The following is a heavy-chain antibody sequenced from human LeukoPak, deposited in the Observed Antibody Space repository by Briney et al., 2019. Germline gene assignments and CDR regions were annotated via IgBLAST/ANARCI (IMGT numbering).Heavy chain of an antibody. D-gene: IGHD2-15*01. CDR2: IWYDGSNK. CDR3: ARDPRCSGGSRYRPYYYYGMDV. Sequence: GRSLRLSCAASGFTFSSYGMHWVRQAPGKGLEWVAVIWYDGSNKYYADSVKGRFTISRDNSKNTLYLQMNSLRAEDTAVYYCARDPRCSGGSRYRPYYYYGMDVWGQGTTVTVSS. V-gene: IGHV3-33*01. CDR1: GFTFSSYG. J-gene: IGHJ6*02.